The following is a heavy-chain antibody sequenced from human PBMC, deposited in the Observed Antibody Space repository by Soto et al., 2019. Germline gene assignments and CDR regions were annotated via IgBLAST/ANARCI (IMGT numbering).Heavy chain of an antibody. V-gene: IGHV4-34*01. J-gene: IGHJ6*03. CDR2: INHSGST. CDR1: GGSFSGYY. D-gene: IGHD2-15*01. Sequence: SETLSLTCAVYGGSFSGYYWSWIRQPPGKGLEWIGEINHSGSTNYNPSLKSRVTISVDTSKNQFSLKLSSVTAADTAVYYCARFSDCSGGSCRDYYFYYMDVWGKGTTVTVSS. CDR3: ARFSDCSGGSCRDYYFYYMDV.